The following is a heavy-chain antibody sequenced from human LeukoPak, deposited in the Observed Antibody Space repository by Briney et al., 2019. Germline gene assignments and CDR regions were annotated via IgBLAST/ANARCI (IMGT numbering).Heavy chain of an antibody. D-gene: IGHD4-23*01. CDR2: IYHSGST. Sequence: SETLSLTCAVSGYSISSGYYWGWIRQPPGKGLEWIGNIYHSGSTYYNPSLKSRVTTSVDTSKNQFSLKLSSVTAADTAVYYCARVVGTSRWVDYWGQGTLVTVSS. CDR3: ARVVGTSRWVDY. CDR1: GYSISSGYY. J-gene: IGHJ4*02. V-gene: IGHV4-38-2*01.